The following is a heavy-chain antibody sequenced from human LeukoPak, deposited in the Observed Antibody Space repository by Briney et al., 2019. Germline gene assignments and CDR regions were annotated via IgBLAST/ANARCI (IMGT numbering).Heavy chain of an antibody. Sequence: ASVKVSCKASGYTFTSYYMHWVRQAPGQGLEWMGIINPSGGSTSYAQKFQGRVTMTRDTSTSTAYMELSSLRSEDTAVYYCARGLRFLEWLSGSFYYYYMDVWGKGTTVTVSS. J-gene: IGHJ6*03. CDR2: INPSGGST. D-gene: IGHD3-3*01. CDR1: GYTFTSYY. CDR3: ARGLRFLEWLSGSFYYYYMDV. V-gene: IGHV1-46*03.